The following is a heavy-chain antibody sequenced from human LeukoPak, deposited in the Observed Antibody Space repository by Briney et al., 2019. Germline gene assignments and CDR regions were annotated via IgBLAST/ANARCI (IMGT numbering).Heavy chain of an antibody. CDR3: ARVSDVVVVPAAVNWNYYYYYGMDV. Sequence: SVKVSCKASGGTFSSYAISWVRQAPGQGLEWMGGIIPIFGTANYAQKFQGRVTITADESTSTAYMELSSLRSEDTAVYYCARVSDVVVVPAAVNWNYYYYYGMDVWGQGTTVTVSS. J-gene: IGHJ6*02. CDR1: GGTFSSYA. CDR2: IIPIFGTA. D-gene: IGHD2-2*01. V-gene: IGHV1-69*13.